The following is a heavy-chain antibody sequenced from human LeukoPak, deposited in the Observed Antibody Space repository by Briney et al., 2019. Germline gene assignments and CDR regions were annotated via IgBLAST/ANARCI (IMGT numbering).Heavy chain of an antibody. V-gene: IGHV3-30*03. Sequence: GGSLRLSCAAPGFTFSSYGMHWVRQAPGKGLEWVAVISYDGSNKYYADSVKGRFTISRDNSKNSLYLQMNSLRAEDTAVYYCARTYYQYFQHWGQGTLVTVSS. CDR1: GFTFSSYG. CDR2: ISYDGSNK. CDR3: ARTYYQYFQH. D-gene: IGHD3-22*01. J-gene: IGHJ1*01.